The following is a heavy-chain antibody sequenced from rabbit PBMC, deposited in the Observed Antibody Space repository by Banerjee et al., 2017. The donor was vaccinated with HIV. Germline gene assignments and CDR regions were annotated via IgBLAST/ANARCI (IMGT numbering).Heavy chain of an antibody. J-gene: IGHJ4*01. Sequence: QEQLEESGGDLVKPEGSLTLTCTASGFSFSSSYWICWVRQAPGKGLEWIACIDAGYRGRTYYASWAKGRFTISKTSSTTVTLQMTSLTAADTATYFCARGVYAGSSYYPYTYFNLWGQGTLVTVS. CDR2: IDAGYRGRT. V-gene: IGHV1S45*01. D-gene: IGHD8-1*01. CDR3: ARGVYAGSSYYPYTYFNL. CDR1: GFSFSSSYW.